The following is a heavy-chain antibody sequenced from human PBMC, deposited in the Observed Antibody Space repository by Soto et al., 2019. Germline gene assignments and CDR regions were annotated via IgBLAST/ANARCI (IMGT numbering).Heavy chain of an antibody. CDR3: AKIAPPHYYDSSGYYYYFDY. CDR1: GFTFSSYA. D-gene: IGHD3-22*01. Sequence: PGGSLRLSCAASGFTFSSYAMSWVRQAPGKGLEWVSAISGSGGSTYYADSVKGRFTISRDNSKNTLYLQMNSLRAEDTAVYYCAKIAPPHYYDSSGYYYYFDYWGQGTLVTVSS. V-gene: IGHV3-23*01. J-gene: IGHJ4*02. CDR2: ISGSGGST.